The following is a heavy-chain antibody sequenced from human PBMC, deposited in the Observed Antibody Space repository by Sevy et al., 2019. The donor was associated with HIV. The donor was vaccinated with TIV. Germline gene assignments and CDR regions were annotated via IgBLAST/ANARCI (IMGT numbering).Heavy chain of an antibody. CDR2: IYPDDYDT. J-gene: IGHJ4*02. CDR1: GYSFTSHW. D-gene: IGHD3-22*01. Sequence: GESLKISCKGSGYSFTSHWLGWVRHMPGKGLEWMGIIYPDDYDTKYSPSFQGQVTFSADKSISTAYLQWSSLKASDTAMYYCATSRSGYFDSSGYYIYWGQGTLVTVSS. V-gene: IGHV5-51*01. CDR3: ATSRSGYFDSSGYYIY.